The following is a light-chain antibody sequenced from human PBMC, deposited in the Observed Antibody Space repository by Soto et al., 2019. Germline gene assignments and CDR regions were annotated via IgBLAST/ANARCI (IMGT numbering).Light chain of an antibody. V-gene: IGLV2-14*03. J-gene: IGLJ1*01. CDR3: SSYASSSFPYV. CDR2: DVS. Sequence: QSALAQPASVSGSPGQSITISCTGTSSGVGGYHSVSWYQQHPGKAPRLMIYDVSSRPSGVSNRFSASKSGNTASLTISGLQAEDESDYYCSSYASSSFPYVFGTGTKLTVL. CDR1: SSGVGGYHS.